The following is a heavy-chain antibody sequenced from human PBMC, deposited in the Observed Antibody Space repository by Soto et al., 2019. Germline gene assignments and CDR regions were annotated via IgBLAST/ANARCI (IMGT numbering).Heavy chain of an antibody. V-gene: IGHV3-23*01. CDR3: ARGDRGGSGSTASYCYSGLDV. Sequence: DVHLLESGGHLVQPGGSLRLSCAASGFTFSSYAISWVRQAPGKVLEWVSSVSAGGDMTYYSDAVKGRFTISRDKSTNVLCLQMNRLRIEDTALYYCARGDRGGSGSTASYCYSGLDVWDQGATVTVS. CDR1: GFTFSSYA. CDR2: VSAGGDMT. D-gene: IGHD3-10*01. J-gene: IGHJ6*02.